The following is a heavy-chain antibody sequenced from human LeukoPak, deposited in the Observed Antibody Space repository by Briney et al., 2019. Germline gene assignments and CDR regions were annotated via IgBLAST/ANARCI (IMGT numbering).Heavy chain of an antibody. CDR3: ARILSGSYYEFADDILSPFDY. CDR1: GFTFSSYG. J-gene: IGHJ4*02. CDR2: IRYDGSNK. V-gene: IGHV3-30*02. D-gene: IGHD1-26*01. Sequence: GGSLRLSCAASGFTFSSYGMHWVRQAPGKGLEWVAFIRYDGSNKYYADSVKGRFTISRDNSKNTLYLQMNSLRAEDTAVYYCARILSGSYYEFADDILSPFDYWGQGTLVTVSS.